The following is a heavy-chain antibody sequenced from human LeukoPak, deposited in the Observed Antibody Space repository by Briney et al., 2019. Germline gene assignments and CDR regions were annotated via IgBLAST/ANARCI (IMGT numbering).Heavy chain of an antibody. CDR1: RFTFSSYA. CDR2: ISGSGGST. Sequence: PGGSLRLSCAASRFTFSSYAMSWVRQAPEKGLEWVSTISGSGGSTYYADSVKGRFTISRDNPKNTLYLHMNSLRANDTAVYYCAKDVTPYGDNPRKAYWYFYLWGRGTLVTVSS. J-gene: IGHJ2*01. D-gene: IGHD4-23*01. CDR3: AKDVTPYGDNPRKAYWYFYL. V-gene: IGHV3-23*01.